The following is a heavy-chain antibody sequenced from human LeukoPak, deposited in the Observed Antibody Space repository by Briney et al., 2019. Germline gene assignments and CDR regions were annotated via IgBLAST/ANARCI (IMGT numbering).Heavy chain of an antibody. CDR3: AKAGMTTVTTSFDY. CDR1: GFTFSSYG. CDR2: ISYDGSNK. J-gene: IGHJ4*02. Sequence: GGSLRLSCAASGFTFSSYGMHWVRQAPGKGREWVAVISYDGSNKYYADSVKGRFTISRDNSKNTLYLQMNSLRAEDTAVYYCAKAGMTTVTTSFDYWGQGTLVTVSS. D-gene: IGHD4-17*01. V-gene: IGHV3-30*18.